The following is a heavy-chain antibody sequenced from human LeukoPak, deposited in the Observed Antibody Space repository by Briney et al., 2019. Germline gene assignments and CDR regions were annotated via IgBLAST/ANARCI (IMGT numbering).Heavy chain of an antibody. D-gene: IGHD3-22*01. CDR3: AKRGVVIRVILVGFHKEAYYFDS. J-gene: IGHJ4*02. CDR1: GITLSNYG. Sequence: GGSLRLSCVVSGITLSNYGMSWVRQAPGKGLEWVAGISGSGGSTNYADSVKGRFTISRDNPKNTLYLQMNSLRAEDTAVYFCAKRGVVIRVILVGFHKEAYYFDSWGQGALVTVSS. V-gene: IGHV3-23*01. CDR2: ISGSGGST.